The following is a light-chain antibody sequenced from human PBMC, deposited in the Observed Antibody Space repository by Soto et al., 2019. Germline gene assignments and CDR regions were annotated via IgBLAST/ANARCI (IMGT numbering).Light chain of an antibody. Sequence: QSVLTQPASVSGSPGQSISISCTGTSSDVVNYNLVSWYQQHPGKAPTVLIYEGTKRPSGVSNRFSGSKSGNTASLTISGLQTEDEADYYCSSYTSSTFYVFGTGTKVTVL. J-gene: IGLJ1*01. CDR3: SSYTSSTFYV. CDR1: SSDVVNYNL. CDR2: EGT. V-gene: IGLV2-14*02.